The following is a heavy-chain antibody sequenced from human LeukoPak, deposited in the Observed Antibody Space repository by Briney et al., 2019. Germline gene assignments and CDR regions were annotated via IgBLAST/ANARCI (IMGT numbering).Heavy chain of an antibody. Sequence: GGSLRLSCAASGFTVSRNYMSWVRQAPGKGLEWVSVIYSGGSTYYGDSVKGRFTISRDNSKNTLYLQMNSLRAEDTAVYYCARDSGYDLRPTLDYWGQGTLVAVSS. J-gene: IGHJ4*02. D-gene: IGHD5-12*01. CDR3: ARDSGYDLRPTLDY. CDR2: IYSGGST. V-gene: IGHV3-53*01. CDR1: GFTVSRNY.